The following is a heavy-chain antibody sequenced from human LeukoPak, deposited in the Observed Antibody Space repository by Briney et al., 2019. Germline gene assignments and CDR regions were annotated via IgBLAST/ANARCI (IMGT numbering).Heavy chain of an antibody. J-gene: IGHJ4*02. CDR2: MNPNSGNT. CDR1: GYTFTSYD. D-gene: IGHD6-6*01. Sequence: ASLKVSCKASGYTFTSYDINWVRQATGQGLEWMVWMNPNSGNTGYAQKFQGRVTITRKTSINTAYMELSSLRSEDTAVYYCARGPYSGSSTLDYWGQGTLVTVSS. CDR3: ARGPYSGSSTLDY. V-gene: IGHV1-8*03.